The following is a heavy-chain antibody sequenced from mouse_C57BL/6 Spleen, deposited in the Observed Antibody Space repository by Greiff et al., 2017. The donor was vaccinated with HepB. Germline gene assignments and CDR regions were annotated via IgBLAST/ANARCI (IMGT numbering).Heavy chain of an antibody. D-gene: IGHD2-1*01. CDR2: ISDGGSYT. Sequence: EVQGVESGGGLVKPGGSLKLSCAASGFTFSSYAMSWVRQTPEKRLEWVATISDGGSYTYYPDNVKGRFTISRDNAKNNLYLQMSHLKSEDTAMYYCARDLGYYGKRYFDVWGTGTTVTVSS. CDR1: GFTFSSYA. J-gene: IGHJ1*03. V-gene: IGHV5-4*01. CDR3: ARDLGYYGKRYFDV.